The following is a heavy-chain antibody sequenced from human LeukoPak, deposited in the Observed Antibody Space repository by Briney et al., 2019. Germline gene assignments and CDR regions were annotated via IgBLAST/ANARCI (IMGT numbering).Heavy chain of an antibody. V-gene: IGHV3-20*04. D-gene: IGHD3-3*01. CDR1: GFRFDDYA. Sequence: GGSLRLSCAASGFRFDDYAMGWVRQAPGKGLEWLSGISWNGDIAGYADSVKGRFTISRDNAKNSLYLQMDSLRAEDTAFYYCARAPVNSLTIDFWSSYPFDPWGQGTLVTVSS. J-gene: IGHJ5*02. CDR3: ARAPVNSLTIDFWSSYPFDP. CDR2: ISWNGDIA.